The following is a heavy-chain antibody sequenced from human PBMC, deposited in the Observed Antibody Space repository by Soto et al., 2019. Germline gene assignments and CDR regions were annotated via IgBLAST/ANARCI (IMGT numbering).Heavy chain of an antibody. Sequence: PGGSLRLSCAASGFTFSDYYMSWIRQAPGKGLEWVSYISSSGSTIYYADSVKGRFTISRDNAKNSLYLQMNSLRAEDTAVYYCASPGPRGWNYYYYYGMDVWGQGTTVTVSS. V-gene: IGHV3-11*01. CDR3: ASPGPRGWNYYYYYGMDV. J-gene: IGHJ6*02. CDR1: GFTFSDYY. D-gene: IGHD6-19*01. CDR2: ISSSGSTI.